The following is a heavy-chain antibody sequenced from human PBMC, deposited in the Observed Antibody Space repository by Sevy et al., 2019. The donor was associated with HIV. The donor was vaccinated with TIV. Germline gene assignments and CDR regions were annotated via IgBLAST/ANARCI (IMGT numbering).Heavy chain of an antibody. V-gene: IGHV3-48*02. J-gene: IGHJ4*02. CDR1: GFNFRNYS. CDR3: ARPYCSGDDCYSELDY. Sequence: GGSLRLSCAASGFNFRNYSMTWVRQAPGKGLDWVSYISSGSGTIHYADSVKARFTISRDNAKNSLFLQMNSLRDEDTAIYYCARPYCSGDDCYSELDYWGQGILVTVSS. CDR2: ISSGSGTI. D-gene: IGHD2-15*01.